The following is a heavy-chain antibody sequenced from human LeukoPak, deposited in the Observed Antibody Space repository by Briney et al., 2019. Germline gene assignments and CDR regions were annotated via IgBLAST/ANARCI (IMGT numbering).Heavy chain of an antibody. J-gene: IGHJ4*02. V-gene: IGHV4-30-4*01. Sequence: PSETLSLTCTVSGCSISSGDYYWSWIRQPPGKGLEWIGYIYYSGSTYYNPSLKSRVTISVDTSKNQFSLKLSSVTAADTAVYYCARGSYYGDPIPFDYWGQGTLVTVSS. CDR1: GCSISSGDYY. CDR3: ARGSYYGDPIPFDY. D-gene: IGHD4-17*01. CDR2: IYYSGST.